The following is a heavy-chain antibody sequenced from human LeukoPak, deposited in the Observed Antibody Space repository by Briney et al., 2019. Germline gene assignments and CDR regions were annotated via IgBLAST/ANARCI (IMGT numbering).Heavy chain of an antibody. J-gene: IGHJ6*02. CDR3: ALALSGEGYYYYYYGMDV. CDR2: ISGSGGST. Sequence: GGSLRLSCAVSGITLSNYGMSWVRQAPGKGLEWVSGISGSGGSTYYADSVKGRFTISRDNSKNTLYLQMNSLRAEDTAVYYCALALSGEGYYYYYYGMDVWGQGTTVTVSS. D-gene: IGHD5-12*01. V-gene: IGHV3-23*01. CDR1: GITLSNYG.